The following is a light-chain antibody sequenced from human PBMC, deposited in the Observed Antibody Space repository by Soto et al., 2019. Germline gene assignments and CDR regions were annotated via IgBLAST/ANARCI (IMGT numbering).Light chain of an antibody. CDR2: AAS. V-gene: IGKV1-17*01. CDR3: LQHSTYPLT. J-gene: IGKJ1*01. Sequence: DIQMTQFPSSLSASVGDRVTITCRASQGIRNDLAWYQQKPGKAPKRLIYAASSLQGGVPSRFSGSGAVTEFTLVISSLQPEDFATFYCLQHSTYPLTFGQGTKVEIK. CDR1: QGIRND.